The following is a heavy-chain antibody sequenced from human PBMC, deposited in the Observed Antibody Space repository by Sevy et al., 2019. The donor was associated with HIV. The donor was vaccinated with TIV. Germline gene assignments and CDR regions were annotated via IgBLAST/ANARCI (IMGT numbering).Heavy chain of an antibody. V-gene: IGHV3-23*01. CDR3: AKDRGVGYFDY. CDR1: AFTFSNFA. CDR2: LSAGGSDT. D-gene: IGHD3-10*01. J-gene: IGHJ4*01. Sequence: GGSLRLSCAASAFTFSNFAMSWVRRAPGKGLEWVSALSAGGSDTYYADSVKGRFTIARDNSRNTLYLQMNNLRAEDTAVYYCAKDRGVGYFDYWGHGTLVTVSS.